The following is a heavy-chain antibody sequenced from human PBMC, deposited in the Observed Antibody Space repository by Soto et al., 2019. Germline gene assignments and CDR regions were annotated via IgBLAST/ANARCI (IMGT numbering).Heavy chain of an antibody. V-gene: IGHV3-30*18. CDR1: GFTFSSYG. J-gene: IGHJ4*02. CDR3: AKDYSSSWYY. CDR2: ISYDGSNK. Sequence: SLRLSCAASGFTFSSYGMHWVRQAPGKGLEWVAVISYDGSNKYYADSVEGRFTISRDNSKNTLYLQMNSLRAEDTAVYYCAKDYSSSWYYWGQGTLVTVSS. D-gene: IGHD6-13*01.